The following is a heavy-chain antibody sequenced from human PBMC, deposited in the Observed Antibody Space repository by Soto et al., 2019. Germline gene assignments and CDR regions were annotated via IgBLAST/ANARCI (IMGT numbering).Heavy chain of an antibody. Sequence: QVQLVESGGGVVQPGRSLRLSCAASGFTFSSYAMHWVRQAPGKGLEWVAVISYDGSNKYYADSVKGRFTISRDNSKNTLYLLMNSLTAEDTAVYYCARPLWRDDYNWGYFDLWGRGTLVTVSS. J-gene: IGHJ2*01. D-gene: IGHD4-4*01. CDR3: ARPLWRDDYNWGYFDL. V-gene: IGHV3-30-3*01. CDR2: ISYDGSNK. CDR1: GFTFSSYA.